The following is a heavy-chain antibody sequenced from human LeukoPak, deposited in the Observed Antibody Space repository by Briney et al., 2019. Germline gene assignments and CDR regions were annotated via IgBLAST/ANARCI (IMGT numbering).Heavy chain of an antibody. CDR3: ASPSSESS. D-gene: IGHD1-26*01. CDR1: GGSISSSNW. V-gene: IGHV4-4*02. CDR2: IYHSGRT. Sequence: SETLSLTCAVSGGSISSSNWWSWVRQPPGKGLEWIWEIYHSGRTNYKPSLKSRVTISVDKSRDQSSLKLSSVTAADTAVSYCASPSSESSWGQGTLVTVSS. J-gene: IGHJ5*02.